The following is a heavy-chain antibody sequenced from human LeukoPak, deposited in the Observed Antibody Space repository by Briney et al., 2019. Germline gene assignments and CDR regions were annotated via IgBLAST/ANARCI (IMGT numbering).Heavy chain of an antibody. V-gene: IGHV4-4*02. D-gene: IGHD3-3*01. J-gene: IGHJ6*02. CDR2: SYDSGST. CDR1: GCSISSSNW. Sequence: SGTLSLTCAVSGCSISSSNWCSWVRLPPGKGLEWIGQSYDSGSTNYNPSLKSRVTISVDKSKNQFSLKLSSVTAADTAVYYCARDISTIFGVVGRPYGMDVWGQGTTVTVSS. CDR3: ARDISTIFGVVGRPYGMDV.